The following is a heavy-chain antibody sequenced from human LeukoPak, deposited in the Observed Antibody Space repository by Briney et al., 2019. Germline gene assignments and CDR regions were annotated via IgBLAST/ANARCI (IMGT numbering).Heavy chain of an antibody. CDR1: GGSFSGYY. Sequence: SETLSLTCAVYGGSFSGYYWSWIRQPAGKGLEWIGRIYTSGSTNYNPSLRSRVTISVDTSKNQFSLKLSSVTAADTAVYYCARDPVDSYYYYMDVWGKGTTVTISS. V-gene: IGHV4-4*07. D-gene: IGHD5-12*01. CDR3: ARDPVDSYYYYMDV. J-gene: IGHJ6*03. CDR2: IYTSGST.